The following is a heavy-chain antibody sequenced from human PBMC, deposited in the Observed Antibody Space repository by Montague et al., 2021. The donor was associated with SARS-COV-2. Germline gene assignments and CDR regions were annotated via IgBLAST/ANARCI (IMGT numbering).Heavy chain of an antibody. CDR3: ARVRYYDSGTSVGMDV. D-gene: IGHD3-10*01. Sequence: SETLSLTCAVYGGSFSGYYWSWIRQPPGKGLEWIGEINHSGSTNYNPSLKSRVTISVDTSKNQFSLKLSSVTAAATAVYYCARVRYYDSGTSVGMDVWGQGTTVTVSS. CDR1: GGSFSGYY. V-gene: IGHV4-34*01. CDR2: INHSGST. J-gene: IGHJ6*02.